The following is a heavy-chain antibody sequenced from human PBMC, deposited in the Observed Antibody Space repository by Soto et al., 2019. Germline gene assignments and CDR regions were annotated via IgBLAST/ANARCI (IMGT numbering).Heavy chain of an antibody. V-gene: IGHV4-59*01. CDR3: ARAYYDTHGYSVNP. Sequence: SETLSLTCTVSGGSISSYSWNWIRQPPGKGLEWIGYIYDSGTTNYNPSLKSRVIISVDMSKNQFYLRLTSVTAADTAVYYCARAYYDTHGYSVNPWGQGTLVTVSS. CDR1: GGSISSYS. CDR2: IYDSGTT. J-gene: IGHJ5*02. D-gene: IGHD3-22*01.